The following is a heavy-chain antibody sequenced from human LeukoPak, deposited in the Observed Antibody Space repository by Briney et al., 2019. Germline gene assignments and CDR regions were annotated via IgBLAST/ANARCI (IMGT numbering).Heavy chain of an antibody. V-gene: IGHV4-39*07. D-gene: IGHD5-18*01. CDR3: ARLSGYYYGYFDY. J-gene: IGHJ4*02. CDR2: NYYSGNN. Sequence: SETLSLTCAVSGGSISSNNYYWVRNPQAQGLDLVWIRTNYYSGNNFYNPTLQSRVSILVDTSRNHFSLNLSSVTAADTAVYYCARLSGYYYGYFDYRGQGALATVSS. CDR1: GGSISSNNYY.